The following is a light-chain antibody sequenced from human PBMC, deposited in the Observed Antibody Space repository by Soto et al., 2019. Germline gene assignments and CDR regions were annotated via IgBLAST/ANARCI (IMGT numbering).Light chain of an antibody. Sequence: QSVLTQPASVSGSPGQSVTISCTGPRSDIGDSNFISWYQHSPGKAPRLLIYEVNNRPSGVSKRFSGSKAGNTASLTISGLLDDDEADYFCASFRRGTIRAFGIGTKSPS. J-gene: IGLJ1*01. CDR1: RSDIGDSNF. CDR3: ASFRRGTIRA. CDR2: EVN. V-gene: IGLV2-14*01.